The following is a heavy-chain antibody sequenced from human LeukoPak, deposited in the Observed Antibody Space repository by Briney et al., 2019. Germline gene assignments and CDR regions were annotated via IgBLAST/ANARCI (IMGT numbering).Heavy chain of an antibody. J-gene: IGHJ4*02. CDR3: AKAGTGGRDFDY. V-gene: IGHV4-34*01. CDR2: INHSGST. D-gene: IGHD6-13*01. CDR1: GGSFSGYY. Sequence: SETLSLTCAVYGGSFSGYYWSWIRQPPGKGLEWIGEINHSGSTNYNPSLKSRVTISVDTSKNQFSLKLGSVTAADTAVYYCAKAGTGGRDFDYWGQGTLVTVSS.